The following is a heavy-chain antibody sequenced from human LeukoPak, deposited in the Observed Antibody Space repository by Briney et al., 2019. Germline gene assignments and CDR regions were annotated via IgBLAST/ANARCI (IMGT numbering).Heavy chain of an antibody. Sequence: PSETLSLTCTVSGGSISSYYWSWIRQPAGTALEWIGRIYTSGTITYNPSLKSRVTISVDTSKNQFSLKLSSVTAADTAVYYCARGSHYGSGSYYTYYYYMDVWGKGTTVTISS. CDR2: IYTSGTI. D-gene: IGHD3-10*01. V-gene: IGHV4-4*07. J-gene: IGHJ6*03. CDR3: ARGSHYGSGSYYTYYYYMDV. CDR1: GGSISSYY.